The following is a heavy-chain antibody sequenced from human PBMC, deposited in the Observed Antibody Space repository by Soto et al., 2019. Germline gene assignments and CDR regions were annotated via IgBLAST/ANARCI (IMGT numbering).Heavy chain of an antibody. J-gene: IGHJ4*02. V-gene: IGHV3-53*04. Sequence: EVQLVESGGDLVQPGGSLRLSCAASGFTVSDNYMTWVRQAPGKGLEWVSVIYSGGTTYYADCVKGRFTISRQSSKNTVYLQMNSLRTEDTAVYYCAGPTRNFDYWGQGTVVTVSS. CDR1: GFTVSDNY. CDR3: AGPTRNFDY. CDR2: IYSGGTT. D-gene: IGHD6-6*01.